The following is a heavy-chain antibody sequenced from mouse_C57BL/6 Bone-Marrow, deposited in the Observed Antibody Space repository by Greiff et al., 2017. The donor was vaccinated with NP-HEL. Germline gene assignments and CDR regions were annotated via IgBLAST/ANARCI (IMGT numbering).Heavy chain of an antibody. CDR3: TRRDYGYDGFAY. CDR1: GYTFTDYE. CDR2: IDPETGGT. V-gene: IGHV1-15*01. Sequence: QVQLQQSGAELVRPGASVTLSCKASGYTFTDYEMHWVKQTPVHGLEWIGAIDPETGGTAYNQKFKGKAILTADKSSSTAYLELRSLTSEDSAVYYWTRRDYGYDGFAYWGQGTLVTVSA. D-gene: IGHD2-2*01. J-gene: IGHJ3*01.